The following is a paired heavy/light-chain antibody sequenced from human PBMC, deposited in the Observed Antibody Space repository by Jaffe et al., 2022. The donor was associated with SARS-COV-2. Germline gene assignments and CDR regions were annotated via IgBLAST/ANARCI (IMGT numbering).Heavy chain of an antibody. Sequence: EVQLLESGGGLVQPGGSLRLSCAASGFTFTNYAMTWVRQAPGKGLEWVSVISGSGGSTYYADSVKGRFIISRDSSKNTLYLQIKTLRAEDTAVYYCAKNIGGNCDSATDVWGQGTTVSVSS. CDR2: ISGSGGST. J-gene: IGHJ6*02. CDR3: AKNIGGNCDSATDV. V-gene: IGHV3-23*01. CDR1: GFTFTNYA. D-gene: IGHD2-15*01.
Light chain of an antibody. J-gene: IGKJ3*01. Sequence: DIVMTQSPDSLAVSLGERATINCKSSQSVLYNSNNKNYLAWYQQKPGQPPKLLIYWASTRESGVPDRFSGSGSGTDFTLTISSLQAEDVAVYYCQHYYTPPFTFGPGAKVDIK. CDR1: QSVLYNSNNKNY. CDR2: WAS. CDR3: QHYYTPPFT. V-gene: IGKV4-1*01.